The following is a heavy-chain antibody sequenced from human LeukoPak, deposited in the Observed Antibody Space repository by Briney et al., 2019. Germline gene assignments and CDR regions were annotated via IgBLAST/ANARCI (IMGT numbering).Heavy chain of an antibody. CDR1: GYTFTSYA. V-gene: IGHV1-3*01. CDR3: ARGSGSYTFDY. J-gene: IGHJ4*02. CDR2: INAGNGNT. D-gene: IGHD3-10*01. Sequence: GASVKISCKASGYTFTSYAMHWVRQAPGQRLEWMGWINAGNGNTKYSQKFQGRVTITRDTSASTAYMELSSLRSEDTAVYYCARGSGSYTFDYWGQGTLVTVSS.